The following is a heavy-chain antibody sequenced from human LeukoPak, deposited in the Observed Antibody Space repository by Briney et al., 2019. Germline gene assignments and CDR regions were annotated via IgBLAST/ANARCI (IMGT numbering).Heavy chain of an antibody. V-gene: IGHV3-74*01. CDR2: INGDGRNI. Sequence: PGGSLRLSCVASGFTFSSYWMHWVRQDPRKGLVWVSRINGDGRNINYADSVRGRFTISRDNAKNSLSLQMDSLRAEDTAVYYCVRGSLASGVVVYYYYYLDVWGKGTTVTVSS. J-gene: IGHJ6*03. CDR3: VRGSLASGVVVYYYYYLDV. CDR1: GFTFSSYW. D-gene: IGHD3-3*01.